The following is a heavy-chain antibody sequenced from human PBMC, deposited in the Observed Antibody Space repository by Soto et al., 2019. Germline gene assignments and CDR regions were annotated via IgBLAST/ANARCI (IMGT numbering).Heavy chain of an antibody. J-gene: IGHJ4*01. D-gene: IGHD3-10*01. CDR1: GYIFIAYG. CDR3: VRDLDGSGSYYTDH. CDR2: ISPYNGNT. Sequence: ASVKVSCKASGYIFIAYGISWVRQAPGQGLEWMGRISPYNGNTNYAQNLQGRVTMTTDTSTTTAYMELRSLRSDDTAVYYCVRDLDGSGSYYTDHWG. V-gene: IGHV1-18*01.